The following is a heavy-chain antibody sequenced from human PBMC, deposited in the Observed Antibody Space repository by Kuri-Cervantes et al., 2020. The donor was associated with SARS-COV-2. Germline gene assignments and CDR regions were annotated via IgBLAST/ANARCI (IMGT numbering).Heavy chain of an antibody. CDR2: IYHSGST. V-gene: IGHV4-38-2*01. J-gene: IGHJ6*04. Sequence: GSLRLSCAVSGYSISSGYYWGWIRQPPGKGLEWIGSIYHSGSTYYNPSLMGRVIISVDTSNSQFSLRLTSVTAADTAVYHCARAYGFLRYIYYMDVWGKGTTVTVSS. D-gene: IGHD3-9*01. CDR3: ARAYGFLRYIYYMDV. CDR1: GYSISSGYY.